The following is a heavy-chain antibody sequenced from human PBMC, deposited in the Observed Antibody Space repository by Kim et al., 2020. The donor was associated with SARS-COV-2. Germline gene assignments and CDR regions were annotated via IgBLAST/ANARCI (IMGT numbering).Heavy chain of an antibody. CDR2: ISGSGRTT. CDR3: ARSVYEYVWWTYRLINV. Sequence: GGSLRLSCAASGFIFNTYAMTWVRQAPGKGLEWISGISGSGRTTHYADSVKGRFTISRDNSEETLSLQMDSLRGEDTAVYYCARSVYEYVWWTYRLINVWGQGALVSLSS. D-gene: IGHD3-16*02. CDR1: GFIFNTYA. J-gene: IGHJ4*02. V-gene: IGHV3-23*01.